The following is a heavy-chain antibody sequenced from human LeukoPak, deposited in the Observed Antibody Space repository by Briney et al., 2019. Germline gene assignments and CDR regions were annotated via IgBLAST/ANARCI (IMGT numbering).Heavy chain of an antibody. J-gene: IGHJ5*02. CDR1: GGSISSSSYY. Sequence: SETLSLTCTVSGGSISSSSYYWGWIRQPPGKGLEWIGSIYYSGSTYYNPSLKSRVTISVDTSKNQFSLKLSSVTAADTAVYYCAREVDTANWFDPWGQGTLVTVSS. D-gene: IGHD5-18*01. CDR3: AREVDTANWFDP. V-gene: IGHV4-39*07. CDR2: IYYSGST.